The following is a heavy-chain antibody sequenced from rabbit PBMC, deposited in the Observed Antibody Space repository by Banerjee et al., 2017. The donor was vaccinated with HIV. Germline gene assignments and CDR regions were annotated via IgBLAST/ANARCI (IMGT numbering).Heavy chain of an antibody. D-gene: IGHD3-1*01. CDR1: GFSFSSNT. Sequence: QSLEESGGDLVKPGASLTLTCTASGFSFSSNTMCWVRQAPGKGLEWIGCIYTSSGSTYYASWVISRFTISKTSSTTVTLQMTSLTAADTATYFCARGFTTFDLWGQGTLVTV. CDR3: ARGFTTFDL. V-gene: IGHV1S40*01. CDR2: IYTSSGST. J-gene: IGHJ3*01.